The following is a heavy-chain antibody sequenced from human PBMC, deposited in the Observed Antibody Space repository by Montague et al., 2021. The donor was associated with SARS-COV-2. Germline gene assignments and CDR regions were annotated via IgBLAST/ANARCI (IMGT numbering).Heavy chain of an antibody. CDR1: GFSLSTSGVG. CDR3: AHKSDMFTASYFGY. D-gene: IGHD3-10*02. V-gene: IGHV2-5*02. J-gene: IGHJ4*02. Sequence: PALVKPTQTLTLTCTFSGFSLSTSGVGVGWIRQPPGKALECLALIYWXDDNRYSPSLKSRLTITKDTSKNQVVLTMTNMDPVDTATYYCAHKSDMFTASYFGYWGQGTLVTVSS. CDR2: IYWXDDN.